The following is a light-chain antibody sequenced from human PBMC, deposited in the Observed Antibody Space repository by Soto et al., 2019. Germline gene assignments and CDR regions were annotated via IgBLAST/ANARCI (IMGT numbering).Light chain of an antibody. J-gene: IGKJ4*01. V-gene: IGKV1-13*02. Sequence: ALQLTQSPSSLSASVGDRVTITFRASQALSSGFAWSQQKPGRAPKLLIYDALNLESGVPSRFRGDRSGTDFTLNIRSLQPADLATYHCQQFRAVRPTFGGGTRVEIK. CDR1: QALSSG. CDR3: QQFRAVRPT. CDR2: DAL.